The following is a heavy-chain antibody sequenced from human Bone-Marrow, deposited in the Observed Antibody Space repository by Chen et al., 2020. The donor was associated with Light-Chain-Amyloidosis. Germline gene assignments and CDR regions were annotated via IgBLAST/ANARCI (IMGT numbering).Heavy chain of an antibody. CDR2: IYPDDSDA. D-gene: IGHD5-12*01. CDR3: ARRRDGYNFDY. Sequence: EVQLEQSGPEVKKPGESLKISCKGSGYTFPNYWIGWVRQRPGKGLEWMGVIYPDDSDARYSPSVEGQVTISADKSITTAYLQWRSLKASDTAMYYCARRRDGYNFDYWGQGTLVTVSS. J-gene: IGHJ4*02. CDR1: GYTFPNYW. V-gene: IGHV5-51*01.